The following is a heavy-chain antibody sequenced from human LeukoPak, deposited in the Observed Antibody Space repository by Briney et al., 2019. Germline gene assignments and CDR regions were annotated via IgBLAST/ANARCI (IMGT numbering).Heavy chain of an antibody. V-gene: IGHV3-66*03. Sequence: GGSLRLSCAGSGFSVSNYYMSWVRQAPGKGLEWVSLIRDSGETFYADSVKGRFTISRDNSKNTMYVQMNRLRVEDTAVYFCARDRAVTQDWVEFDPWGQGTLVTVSS. CDR1: GFSVSNYY. CDR3: ARDRAVTQDWVEFDP. CDR2: IRDSGET. D-gene: IGHD4-17*01. J-gene: IGHJ5*02.